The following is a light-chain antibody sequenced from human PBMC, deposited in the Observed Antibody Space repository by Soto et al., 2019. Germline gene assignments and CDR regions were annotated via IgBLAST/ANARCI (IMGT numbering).Light chain of an antibody. CDR3: QQYGSSPRT. CDR1: QNVDSNY. CDR2: GAS. Sequence: EIVLTKSPGTLSLSPGERATLSCRASQNVDSNYLAWYQQKPGQAPRIIIFGASGRATGIPDRFSGSGSGTDFTLTISRLEPEEFAVYYCQQYGSSPRTVGKGTKVDIK. J-gene: IGKJ1*01. V-gene: IGKV3-20*01.